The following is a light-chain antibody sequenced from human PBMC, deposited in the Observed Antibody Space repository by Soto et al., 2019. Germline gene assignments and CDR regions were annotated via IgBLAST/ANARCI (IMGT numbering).Light chain of an antibody. J-gene: IGKJ1*01. CDR3: KQYNNWPPRT. Sequence: EIVMTQSPATLSVSPGERATLSCRASQSVSSNLAWYQQKPGQAPRLLIYGASTRANGIPARFSGSGSGTEFTLTISSLQPEDFAVYYCKQYNNWPPRTFGQGTKVEIK. CDR1: QSVSSN. V-gene: IGKV3-15*01. CDR2: GAS.